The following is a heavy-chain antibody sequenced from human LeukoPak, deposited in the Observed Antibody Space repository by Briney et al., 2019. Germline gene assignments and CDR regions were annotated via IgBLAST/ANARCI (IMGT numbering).Heavy chain of an antibody. CDR2: ISGSGGST. J-gene: IGHJ4*02. Sequence: GGSLRLSCAASGFTFSSYAMSWVRQAPGKGLEWVSAISGSGGSTYYADSVKGRFTISRDNAKNSLYLQMNSLRAEDTAVYYCARDIDGYVGRFDYWGQGTLVTVSS. D-gene: IGHD5-24*01. CDR3: ARDIDGYVGRFDY. CDR1: GFTFSSYA. V-gene: IGHV3-23*01.